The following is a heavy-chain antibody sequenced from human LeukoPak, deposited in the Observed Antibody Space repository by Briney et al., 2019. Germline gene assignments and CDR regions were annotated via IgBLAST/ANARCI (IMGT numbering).Heavy chain of an antibody. CDR1: GYTFTSYY. CDR2: INPSGGST. J-gene: IGHJ4*02. Sequence: GASVKVSCKASGYTFTSYYIHWVRQAPGQGLEWMGIINPSGGSTTYAQKFQGRVTMTRDTSTSTVYMELSSLRSDDTAVYYCAREKEVVGVTGNYFDYWGQGTLVTVSS. V-gene: IGHV1-46*01. D-gene: IGHD2-21*02. CDR3: AREKEVVGVTGNYFDY.